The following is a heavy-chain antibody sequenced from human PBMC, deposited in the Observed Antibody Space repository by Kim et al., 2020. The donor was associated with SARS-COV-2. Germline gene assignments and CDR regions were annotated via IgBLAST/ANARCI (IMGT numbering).Heavy chain of an antibody. V-gene: IGHV3-23*03. CDR1: GFTFSSYA. CDR3: ATGLGFGYFDY. D-gene: IGHD3-3*01. CDR2: IYSGGSST. Sequence: GGSLRLSCAASGFTFSSYAMSWVRQAPGKGLEWVSLIYSGGSSTFYADSVKGRFTISRDNSKNTLYLQMNSLRAEDTAVYYCATGLGFGYFDYWGQGALVTVSS. J-gene: IGHJ4*02.